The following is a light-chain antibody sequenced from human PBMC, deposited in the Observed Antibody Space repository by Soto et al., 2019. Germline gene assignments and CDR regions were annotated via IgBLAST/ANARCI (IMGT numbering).Light chain of an antibody. J-gene: IGLJ1*01. CDR2: EGS. Sequence: QSALTQPASVSGSPGQSITISCTGTSSDVGSYNLVSWYQHHPGKAPKLMIYEGSKRPSGVSNRFSGSKSGNTASLTISGLQAEDEADYYCCSYATSSTYVFGTGTQVTVL. CDR1: SSDVGSYNL. CDR3: CSYATSSTYV. V-gene: IGLV2-23*01.